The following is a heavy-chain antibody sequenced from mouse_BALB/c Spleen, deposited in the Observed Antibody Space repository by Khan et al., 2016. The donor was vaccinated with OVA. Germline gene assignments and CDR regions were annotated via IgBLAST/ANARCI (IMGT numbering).Heavy chain of an antibody. J-gene: IGHJ3*01. CDR3: ARWFTY. V-gene: IGHV3-2*02. CDR1: GYSITSDYA. CDR2: ISYSGST. Sequence: EVQLQESGPGLVKPSQSLSLTCTVTGYSITSDYAWNWIRQFPGNKLEWMGYISYSGSTTYNLSLKSRNSITRDTSKNQFFLQLNSVTTEDTATYYCARWFTYWGQGTLVTVSA.